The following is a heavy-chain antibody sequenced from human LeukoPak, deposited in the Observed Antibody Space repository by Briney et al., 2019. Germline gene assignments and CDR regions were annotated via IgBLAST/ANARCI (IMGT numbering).Heavy chain of an antibody. CDR3: ARVSGVATTTDYYYYGMDV. J-gene: IGHJ6*02. CDR1: GGSISSYY. V-gene: IGHV4-59*01. D-gene: IGHD5-12*01. CDR2: IYYSGST. Sequence: SETLSLTCTVSGGSISSYYWSWIRQPPGKGLEWIGYIYYSGSTNYNPSLKSRVTISVDTSKNQFSLKLSSVTAADTAVYYCARVSGVATTTDYYYYGMDVWGRGTTVTVSS.